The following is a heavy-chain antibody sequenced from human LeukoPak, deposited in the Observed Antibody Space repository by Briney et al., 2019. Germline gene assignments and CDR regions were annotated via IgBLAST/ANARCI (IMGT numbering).Heavy chain of an antibody. V-gene: IGHV3-48*03. CDR3: AREEGDGYNSGWFDP. CDR1: GFTFSSYE. J-gene: IGHJ5*02. D-gene: IGHD5-24*01. CDR2: ISSSGSTI. Sequence: GGSLRLSCAASGFTFSSYEVNWVRQAPGKGLEWVSCISSSGSTIYYADSVKGRFTISRDNAKNSLYLQMNSLRAEDTAVYYCAREEGDGYNSGWFDPWGLGTLVTVSS.